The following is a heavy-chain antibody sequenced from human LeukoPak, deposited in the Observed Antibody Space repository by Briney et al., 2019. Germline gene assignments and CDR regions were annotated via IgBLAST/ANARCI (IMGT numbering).Heavy chain of an antibody. CDR1: GYTFTGYY. CDR3: ARPATGYYYYMDV. J-gene: IGHJ6*03. V-gene: IGHV1-2*02. Sequence: GASVKVSCKASGYTFTGYYMHWVRQAPGQGLEWMGWINPNSGGTNYAQKFQGRVTMTRDTSISTAYMELSRLRSDDTAVYYCARPATGYYYYMDVWGKGTTVTVSS. CDR2: INPNSGGT.